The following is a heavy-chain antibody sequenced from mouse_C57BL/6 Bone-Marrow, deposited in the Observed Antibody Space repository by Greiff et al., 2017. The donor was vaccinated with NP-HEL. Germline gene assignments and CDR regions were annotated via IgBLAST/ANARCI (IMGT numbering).Heavy chain of an antibody. CDR2: ISDGGSYT. J-gene: IGHJ2*01. Sequence: EVQLVESGGGLVKPGGSLKLSCAASGFTFSSYAMSWVRQTPEKRLEWVATISDGGSYTYYPDNVKGRFTISRDNAKNNLYLQMSHLKSEDTAMYYCARDEAGGDYWGQGTTLTVSS. CDR1: GFTFSSYA. V-gene: IGHV5-4*01. CDR3: ARDEAGGDY. D-gene: IGHD3-2*02.